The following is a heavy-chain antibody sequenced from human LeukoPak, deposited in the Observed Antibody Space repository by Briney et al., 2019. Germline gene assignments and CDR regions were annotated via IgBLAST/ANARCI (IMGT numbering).Heavy chain of an antibody. D-gene: IGHD3-9*01. CDR3: ARDLGSYDILTGFDY. CDR2: ISSSSSYI. Sequence: PGGSLRLSCAASGFTFNKAWMNWVRQAPGKGLEWVSSISSSSSYIYYADSVKGRFTISRDNAKNSLYLQMNSLRAEDTAVYYCARDLGSYDILTGFDYWGQGTLVTVSS. J-gene: IGHJ4*02. V-gene: IGHV3-21*01. CDR1: GFTFNKAW.